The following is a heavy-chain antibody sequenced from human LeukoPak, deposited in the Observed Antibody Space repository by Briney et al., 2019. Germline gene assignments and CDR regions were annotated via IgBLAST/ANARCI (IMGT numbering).Heavy chain of an antibody. J-gene: IGHJ4*02. V-gene: IGHV3-48*03. CDR1: GFTFSSYE. CDR2: ISGSGGIM. CDR3: ARDQTGTTGYFDY. Sequence: PGGSLRLSCAASGFTFSSYEMNWVRQAPGKGLEWVSYISGSGGIMYYADSVKGRFTISRDNAKNSLYLEMNSLTAEDTAIYYCARDQTGTTGYFDYWGQGTWVTVSS. D-gene: IGHD1-1*01.